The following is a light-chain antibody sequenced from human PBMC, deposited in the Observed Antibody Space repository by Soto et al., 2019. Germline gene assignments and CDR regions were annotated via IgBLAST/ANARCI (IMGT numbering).Light chain of an antibody. J-gene: IGLJ2*01. Sequence: QSVLTQPPSASGFPGQSVTISCTGTSSDVGGYNYVSWYQQHPGKAPKLMIYEVSKRPSGVPDRFSGSKSGNTASLTVSGLQAEDEADYYCSSYAGSNNPVVFGGGTKVTVL. CDR1: SSDVGGYNY. V-gene: IGLV2-8*01. CDR3: SSYAGSNNPVV. CDR2: EVS.